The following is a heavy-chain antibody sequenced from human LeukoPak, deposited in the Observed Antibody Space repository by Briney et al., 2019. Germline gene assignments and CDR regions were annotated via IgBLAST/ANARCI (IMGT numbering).Heavy chain of an antibody. V-gene: IGHV3-48*01. J-gene: IGHJ3*02. Sequence: PGGSLRLSCAASGFAFSTYSMNWVRQAPGKGLEWVSYITSISSTIYYADSVRGRFTISRDNARNSLYLQMNSLRAEDTAVYYCARAPPRHGLPNAFDIWGQGTMVTVSS. CDR3: ARAPPRHGLPNAFDI. D-gene: IGHD3/OR15-3a*01. CDR2: ITSISSTI. CDR1: GFAFSTYS.